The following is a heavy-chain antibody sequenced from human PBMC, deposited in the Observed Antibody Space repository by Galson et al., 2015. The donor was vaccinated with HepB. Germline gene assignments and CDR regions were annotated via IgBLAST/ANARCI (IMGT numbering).Heavy chain of an antibody. J-gene: IGHJ4*02. D-gene: IGHD4-23*01. CDR1: GYSFTNSA. Sequence: SVKVSCKASGYSFTNSAMNWVRQAPGQGLEWMGWINTNTGNPTYAQGFTGRFVFSLDTSVSTASLQISSLEDEDTAVYYCARGDYGRNGEYYFHYWGQGTLVTVSS. CDR2: INTNTGNP. CDR3: ARGDYGRNGEYYFHY. V-gene: IGHV7-4-1*02.